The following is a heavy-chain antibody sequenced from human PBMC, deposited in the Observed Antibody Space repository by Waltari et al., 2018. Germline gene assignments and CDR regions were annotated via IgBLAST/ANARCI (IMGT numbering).Heavy chain of an antibody. CDR2: IFYSGTT. Sequence: QVQLQESGPGLVKPSETLSLTCAVSGVSIGSTTYYWAWHRQPPGKGLEWVGSIFYSGTTYYNPSLKSRVTISLDTSNNQFSLNLRSVIAADTAVYYCAKHDSYGSINWFDPWGQGTLVTVSS. CDR1: GVSIGSTTYY. CDR3: AKHDSYGSINWFDP. J-gene: IGHJ5*02. D-gene: IGHD5-18*01. V-gene: IGHV4-39*01.